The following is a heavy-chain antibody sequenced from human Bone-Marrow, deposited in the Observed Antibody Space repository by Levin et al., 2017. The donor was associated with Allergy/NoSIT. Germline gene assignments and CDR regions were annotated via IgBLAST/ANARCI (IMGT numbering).Heavy chain of an antibody. V-gene: IGHV3-33*01. CDR3: ARDMMVRGAIPMDV. Sequence: LSLTCEASGFTFSRYGMHWVRQAPGKGLEWVAIIWYDGSNKDYADSVKGRFTISRDNSKNMLYLQMNSLKVEDTAVYYCARDMMVRGAIPMDVWGQGTTVTVSS. D-gene: IGHD3-10*01. CDR2: IWYDGSNK. CDR1: GFTFSRYG. J-gene: IGHJ6*02.